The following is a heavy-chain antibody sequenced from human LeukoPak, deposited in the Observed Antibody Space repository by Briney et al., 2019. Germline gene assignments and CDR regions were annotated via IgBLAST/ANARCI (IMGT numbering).Heavy chain of an antibody. CDR1: GYSFTSYW. CDR2: IYPGDSDT. CDR3: ARSNIVVVPAAIHDYYYYYGMDV. Sequence: GESLKISCKGSGYSFTSYWIGWVRQMPGKGLEWMGIIYPGDSDTRYSPSFQGQVTISADKSISTAYLQWSRLKASDTAMYYCARSNIVVVPAAIHDYYYYYGMDVWGQGTTVTVSS. V-gene: IGHV5-51*01. J-gene: IGHJ6*02. D-gene: IGHD2-2*01.